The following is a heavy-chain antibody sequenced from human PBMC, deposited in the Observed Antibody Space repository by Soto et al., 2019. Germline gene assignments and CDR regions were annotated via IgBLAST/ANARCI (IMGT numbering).Heavy chain of an antibody. CDR3: AKGGSYFDC. J-gene: IGHJ4*02. V-gene: IGHV3-30*18. D-gene: IGHD1-26*01. CDR1: GFTFSSYG. CDR2: ISYDGSNK. Sequence: ESGGGVVQPGRSLRLSCAASGFTFSSYGMHWVRQAPGKGLEWVAVISYDGSNKYYADSVKGRLTISRDNSKNTLYLRMNSLRAEDTAVYYCAKGGSYFDCWGQGTLVAVSS.